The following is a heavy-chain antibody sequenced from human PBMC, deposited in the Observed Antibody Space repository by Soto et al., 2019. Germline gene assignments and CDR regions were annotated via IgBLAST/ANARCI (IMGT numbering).Heavy chain of an antibody. J-gene: IGHJ4*02. CDR3: ARTMITFGGVTPGGY. CDR2: ISSSSSYI. D-gene: IGHD3-16*01. V-gene: IGHV3-21*01. CDR1: GFTFSSYS. Sequence: PVGSLRLSCAASGFTFSSYSMNWVRQAPGKGLEWVSSISSSSSYIYYADSVKGRFTISRDNAKNSLYLQMNSLRAEDTAVYYCARTMITFGGVTPGGYWGQGTLVTVSS.